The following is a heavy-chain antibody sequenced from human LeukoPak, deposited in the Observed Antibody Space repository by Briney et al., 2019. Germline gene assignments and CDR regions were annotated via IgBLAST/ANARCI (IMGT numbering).Heavy chain of an antibody. Sequence: SSETLSLTCTVSGASIRDDGYYWNWIRQVPGKGLEWIGYIYYSGSTYYNPPLKSRVTMSVDTSKNRVSLQLSSVTAADTAVYYCVRDGSRLLGSSDYYHWGQGTQVSVSS. J-gene: IGHJ4*02. CDR2: IYYSGST. V-gene: IGHV4-31*03. D-gene: IGHD3-22*01. CDR3: VRDGSRLLGSSDYYH. CDR1: GASIRDDGYY.